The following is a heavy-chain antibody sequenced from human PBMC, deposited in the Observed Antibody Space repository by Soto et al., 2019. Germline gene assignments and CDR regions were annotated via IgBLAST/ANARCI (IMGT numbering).Heavy chain of an antibody. J-gene: IGHJ6*02. Sequence: GGSLRLSCAASGFIFRTYAMHWVRQAPGKGLEWVAFISYDGINKYYADSVKGRFTISRDNSIDTLHLQMDSLRAEDTAVYYCAGDVYGVDVWGQGTTVTVSS. CDR3: AGDVYGVDV. CDR1: GFIFRTYA. CDR2: ISYDGINK. V-gene: IGHV3-30-3*01.